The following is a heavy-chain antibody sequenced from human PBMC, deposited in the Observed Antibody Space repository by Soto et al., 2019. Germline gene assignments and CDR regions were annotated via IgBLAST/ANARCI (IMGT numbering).Heavy chain of an antibody. CDR1: GGSISSGDYY. Sequence: PSETLSLTCTVSGGSISSGDYYWSWIRQPPGKGLEWIGYIYYSGSTNYNPSLKSRVTISVDTSKNQFSLKLSSVTAADTAVYYCARLMIPLGFDPWGQGTLVTVSS. CDR2: IYYSGST. J-gene: IGHJ5*02. CDR3: ARLMIPLGFDP. D-gene: IGHD5-18*01. V-gene: IGHV4-61*08.